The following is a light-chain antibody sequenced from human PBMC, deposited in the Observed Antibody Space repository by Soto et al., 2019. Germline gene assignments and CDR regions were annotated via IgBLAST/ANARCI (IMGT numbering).Light chain of an antibody. CDR1: SSNIGAGYD. V-gene: IGLV1-40*01. Sequence: QPVLTQPPSVSGAPGQRVTISCTGSSSNIGAGYDVHWYQRLPGTAPKVLIYSNNNRPSGVPDRFSGSKSGTSASLAITGLQVEDEADYYCQSYDSSLSGSYVFGTGTKLTVL. CDR2: SNN. J-gene: IGLJ1*01. CDR3: QSYDSSLSGSYV.